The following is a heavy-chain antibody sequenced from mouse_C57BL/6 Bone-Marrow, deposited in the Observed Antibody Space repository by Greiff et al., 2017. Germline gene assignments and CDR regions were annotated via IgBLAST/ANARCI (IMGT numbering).Heavy chain of an antibody. CDR1: GFTFSDSG. CDR3: ARKCYGSSSLFAY. CDR2: ISSGSSTI. J-gene: IGHJ3*01. D-gene: IGHD1-1*01. Sequence: DVKLVESGGGLVKPGGSLKLSCAASGFTFSDSGMHWVRQAPEQGLGWVAYISSGSSTICYADTVKGRFTISRGNAKDTLFLQMTSLRSEDTAMYYCARKCYGSSSLFAYWGQGTLVTVSA. V-gene: IGHV5-17*01.